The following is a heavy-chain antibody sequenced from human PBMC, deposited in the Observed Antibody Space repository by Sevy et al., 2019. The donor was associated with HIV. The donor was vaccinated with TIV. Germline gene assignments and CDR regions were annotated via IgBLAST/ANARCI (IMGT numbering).Heavy chain of an antibody. CDR3: ARELRGSSWHDY. V-gene: IGHV3-21*01. CDR2: ISSSSSYI. CDR1: GFTFSSYS. Sequence: GGSLRLSCAASGFTFSSYSMNWVRQAPGKGLEWVSSISSSSSYIYYADSVKGRFTISRDNAKNSLYLQMNSLRAEDMAVYYCARELRGSSWHDYWGQGTLVTVSS. D-gene: IGHD6-13*01. J-gene: IGHJ4*02.